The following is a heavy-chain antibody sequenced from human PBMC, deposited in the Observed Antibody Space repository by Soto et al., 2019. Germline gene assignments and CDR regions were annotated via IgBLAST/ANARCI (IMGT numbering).Heavy chain of an antibody. Sequence: PGGSLRLSCAASGFTFSSYAMSWVRQAPGKGLEWVSAISGSGGSTYYADSVKGRFTISRDNSKNTLYLQMNGLRAEDTAVYYCAKDREWELPEPDYFDYWGQGTLVTVSS. CDR3: AKDREWELPEPDYFDY. CDR2: ISGSGGST. V-gene: IGHV3-23*01. J-gene: IGHJ4*02. CDR1: GFTFSSYA. D-gene: IGHD1-26*01.